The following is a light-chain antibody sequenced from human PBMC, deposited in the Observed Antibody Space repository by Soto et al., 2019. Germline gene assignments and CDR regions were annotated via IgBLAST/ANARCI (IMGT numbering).Light chain of an antibody. Sequence: DIQMTQSPSSLSASVGDRVTITCRASQSISSYLNWYQQKPGQAPKLLIYVASSLQSGVPSRFSGSGSGTDFTLTISSLQPEDFATYYCQQSYSTPYTFGQGTKLEI. V-gene: IGKV1-39*01. J-gene: IGKJ2*01. CDR3: QQSYSTPYT. CDR1: QSISSY. CDR2: VAS.